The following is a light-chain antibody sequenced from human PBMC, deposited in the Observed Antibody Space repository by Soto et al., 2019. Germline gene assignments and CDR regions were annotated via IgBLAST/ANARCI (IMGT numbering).Light chain of an antibody. CDR1: SSNIGGSS. V-gene: IGLV1-44*01. CDR3: SSYTAGGTI. CDR2: EVS. Sequence: QSVLTQPPSASGTHGQRVTISCSGSSSNIGGSSVNWYQHLPGTAPKLMISEVSNRPSGVSNRFSGSKSGNTASLTISGLKAEDEADYYCSSYTAGGTIFGTGTKVTV. J-gene: IGLJ1*01.